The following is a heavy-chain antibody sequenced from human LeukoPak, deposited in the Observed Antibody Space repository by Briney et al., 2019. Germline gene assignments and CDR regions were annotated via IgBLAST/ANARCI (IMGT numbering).Heavy chain of an antibody. Sequence: SETLSLTCAVSGGSISSSNWWSLVRQPPGKGLEWIGEIYHSGSTNYNPSLKSRVTISVDKSKNQFSLKLSSVTAADTAVYYCASSGFGELLGYYYGMDVWGQGTTVTVSS. CDR2: IYHSGST. CDR1: GGSISSSNW. V-gene: IGHV4-4*02. CDR3: ASSGFGELLGYYYGMDV. J-gene: IGHJ6*02. D-gene: IGHD3-10*01.